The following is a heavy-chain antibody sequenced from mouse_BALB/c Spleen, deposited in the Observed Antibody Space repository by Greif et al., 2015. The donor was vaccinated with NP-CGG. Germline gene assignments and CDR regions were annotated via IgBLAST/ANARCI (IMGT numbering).Heavy chain of an antibody. V-gene: IGHV5-6*01. CDR2: ISSGGSYP. CDR1: GFTFSSYG. CDR3: ARLGDWYCDV. J-gene: IGHJ1*01. Sequence: EVKLVESGGDLVKPGGSLKLSCAASGFTFSSYGMSWVRQTPDKRLEWVATISSGGSYPYYPDSVKGRFTISRDNAKNTLYRQMSSLKSEDTAMYYCARLGDWYCDVWGAGTTVTVSS.